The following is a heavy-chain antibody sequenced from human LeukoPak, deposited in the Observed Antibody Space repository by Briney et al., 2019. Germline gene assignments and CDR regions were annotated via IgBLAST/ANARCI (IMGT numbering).Heavy chain of an antibody. J-gene: IGHJ6*03. CDR2: IYYSGST. CDR3: ARAFYPGYYSYMAV. D-gene: IGHD3-3*02. V-gene: IGHV4-59*01. CDR1: GGSISPYY. Sequence: SETLSLTCTVSGGSISPYYWSWIRQPPGKGLEWIGYIYYSGSTNYKPSLKSRVTISVDTSKNQFSLKLSSVTAADTAVYYCARAFYPGYYSYMAVWGKGTTVTVSS.